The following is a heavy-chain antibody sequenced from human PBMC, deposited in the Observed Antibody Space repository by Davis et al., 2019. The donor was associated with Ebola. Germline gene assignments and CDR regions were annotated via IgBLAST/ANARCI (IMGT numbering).Heavy chain of an antibody. J-gene: IGHJ4*02. Sequence: GGSLRLSCAASGFTFSTYSMHWVRQAPGKGLEWVSVIYSGGSTYYADSVKGRFTISRDNSKNTLYLQMNSLRAEDMAVYYCARDLRAGWGQGTLVTVSS. CDR1: GFTFSTYS. CDR3: ARDLRAG. CDR2: IYSGGST. V-gene: IGHV3-66*01.